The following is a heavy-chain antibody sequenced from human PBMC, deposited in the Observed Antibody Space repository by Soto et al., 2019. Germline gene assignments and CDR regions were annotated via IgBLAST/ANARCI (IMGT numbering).Heavy chain of an antibody. CDR1: GGTFSSYA. D-gene: IGHD3-3*01. Sequence: ASVKVSCKASGGTFSSYAISWVRQAPGQGLEWMGGIIPIFGTANYAQKFQGRVTITADKSTSTTYMELSSLRSEDTAVYYCARDRPHDFWSGYYSNDAFDIWGQGTMVTVSS. CDR3: ARDRPHDFWSGYYSNDAFDI. CDR2: IIPIFGTA. V-gene: IGHV1-69*06. J-gene: IGHJ3*02.